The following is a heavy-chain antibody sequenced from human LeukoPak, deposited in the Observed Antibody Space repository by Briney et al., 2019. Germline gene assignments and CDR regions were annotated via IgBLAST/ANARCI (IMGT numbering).Heavy chain of an antibody. CDR1: GYTLTELS. D-gene: IGHD3-9*01. J-gene: IGHJ4*02. CDR3: ATTSRYFDWLLPFDY. Sequence: ASVKVSCKVSGYTLTELSMHWVRQAPGKGLEWMGGFDPEDGETIYAQKFQGRVTMTEDTSTDTAYIELSSLRSEDTAVYYCATTSRYFDWLLPFDYWGQGTLVTVSS. V-gene: IGHV1-24*01. CDR2: FDPEDGET.